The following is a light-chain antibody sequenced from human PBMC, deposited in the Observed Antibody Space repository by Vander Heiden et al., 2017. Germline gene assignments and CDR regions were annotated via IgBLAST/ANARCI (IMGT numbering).Light chain of an antibody. Sequence: VLPPSPAPLSLSPGERATLSCRASQSVSSSYLAWYQQKPGQAPRLLIYGASSRATGIPDRFSGSGSGTDFTLTISRLEPEDFAVYYCQQYGSSPPYTFGQGTKLEIK. J-gene: IGKJ2*01. V-gene: IGKV3-20*01. CDR1: QSVSSSY. CDR2: GAS. CDR3: QQYGSSPPYT.